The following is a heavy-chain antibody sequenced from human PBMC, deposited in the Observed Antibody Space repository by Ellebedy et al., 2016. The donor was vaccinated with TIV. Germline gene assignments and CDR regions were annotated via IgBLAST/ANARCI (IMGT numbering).Heavy chain of an antibody. CDR1: GYFISDGYY. D-gene: IGHD2-2*01. CDR3: ARGGTVLVPAADMDV. CDR2: GYHSGST. V-gene: IGHV4-38-2*02. J-gene: IGHJ6*03. Sequence: GSLRLSCTVSGYFISDGYYWGWIRQPPGTGLEWIGSGYHSGSTFYNPSLKSRVSISVDTTKNQFSLRLASVTAADTAVYYCARGGTVLVPAADMDVWGKGTTVTVSS.